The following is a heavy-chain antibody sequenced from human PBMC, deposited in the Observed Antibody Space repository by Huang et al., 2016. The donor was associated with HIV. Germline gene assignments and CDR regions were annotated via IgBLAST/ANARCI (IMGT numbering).Heavy chain of an antibody. J-gene: IGHJ4*02. D-gene: IGHD3-3*01. CDR3: AKDFGVAAPYYFDL. CDR1: GFSFSCYA. V-gene: IGHV3-23*01. Sequence: LESGGGSARSGGSLRLSCAASGFSFSCYAMGWVRRVPGKGLEWVSSISGSGANTYYADSVKGRFTISRNNFNKNTVYLQMNNLRAADSGIYYCAKDFGVAAPYYFDLWGQGTPVSVSS. CDR2: ISGSGANT.